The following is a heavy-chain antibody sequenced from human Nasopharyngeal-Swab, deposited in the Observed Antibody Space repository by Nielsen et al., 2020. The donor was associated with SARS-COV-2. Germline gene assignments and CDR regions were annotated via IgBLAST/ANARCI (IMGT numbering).Heavy chain of an antibody. CDR3: ARVTHDYGDYGWFDP. V-gene: IGHV3-33*01. J-gene: IGHJ5*02. D-gene: IGHD4-17*01. CDR1: GFTFSSYG. CDR2: IWYDGSKK. Sequence: GESPKISCAASGFTFSSYGMHWVRQAPGKGLEWVAVIWYDGSKKYYADSVKGRFTISRDNSKNTLYLQMNSLRAEDTAVYYCARVTHDYGDYGWFDPWGQGTLVTVSS.